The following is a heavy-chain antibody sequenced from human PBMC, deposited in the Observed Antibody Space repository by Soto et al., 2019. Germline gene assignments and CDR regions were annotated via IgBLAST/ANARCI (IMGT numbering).Heavy chain of an antibody. CDR3: ARKVGSGSYYNRYYYYCDIHV. Sequence: SETLSLTCTVSGGSISSGGYYWSWIRQHPGKGLEWIGYIYYSGSTYYNPSLKSRVTISVDTSKNQFSLKLSSVTAADTAVYYCARKVGSGSYYNRYYYYCDIHVCAQGTTSTVSS. CDR1: GGSISSGGYY. CDR2: IYYSGST. V-gene: IGHV4-31*03. D-gene: IGHD3-10*01. J-gene: IGHJ6*02.